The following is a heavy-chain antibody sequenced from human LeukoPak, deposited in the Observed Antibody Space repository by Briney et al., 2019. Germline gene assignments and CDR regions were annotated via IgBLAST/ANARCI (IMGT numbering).Heavy chain of an antibody. D-gene: IGHD2-21*01. CDR2: ISNSGTSI. V-gene: IGHV3-11*04. CDR3: ARAYHDAFDI. CDR1: RFTFRDYY. Sequence: GSLRLSCAASRFTFRDYYMGWIRQAPGKGLEWVSYISNSGTSIYHADSVKGRFTISRDNAKNSLYLQMDSLRAEDTAVYYCARAYHDAFDIWGQGTMVTVSS. J-gene: IGHJ3*02.